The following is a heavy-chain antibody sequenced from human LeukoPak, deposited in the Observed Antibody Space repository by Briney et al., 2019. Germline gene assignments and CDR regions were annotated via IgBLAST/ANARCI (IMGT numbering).Heavy chain of an antibody. V-gene: IGHV1-46*01. CDR3: ARDRSRWRDGYNLFGY. CDR2: INPSGGST. CDR1: GYTFTSYY. J-gene: IGHJ4*02. Sequence: GASVKVSCTASGYTFTSYYMHWVRQAPGQGLEWMGLINPSGGSTSYAQKFQGRVTMTRDTSTSAVYMELSSLRSEDTAVYYCARDRSRWRDGYNLFGYWGQGTLVTVSS. D-gene: IGHD5-24*01.